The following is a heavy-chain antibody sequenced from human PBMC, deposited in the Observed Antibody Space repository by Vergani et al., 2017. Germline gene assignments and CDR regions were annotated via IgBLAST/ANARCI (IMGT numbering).Heavy chain of an antibody. J-gene: IGHJ6*02. CDR2: INPNSGGT. V-gene: IGHV1-2*02. CDR3: ASSRITAAGRYYYYGMDV. Sequence: QVQLVQSGAEVKKPGASVKVSCKASGYTFTGYYMHWVRQAPGQGLEWMGWINPNSGGTNYAQKFQGRVTMTRDTSISTAYMELSRLRSDDTAVYYCASSRITAAGRYYYYGMDVWGQGTTVTVSS. D-gene: IGHD6-13*01. CDR1: GYTFTGYY.